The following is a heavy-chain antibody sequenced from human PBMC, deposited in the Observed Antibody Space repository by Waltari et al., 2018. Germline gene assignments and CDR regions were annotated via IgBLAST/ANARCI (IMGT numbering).Heavy chain of an antibody. CDR2: IYPGDSET. CDR3: ARQSRSSDWYDY. J-gene: IGHJ4*02. Sequence: VQLVQSGVEVKKPGESLTISCLGSGYKCSSYWIAWVRQVPGKGLEWVGIIYPGDSETRYSPSFQGQVTMSVDKSATTAYLQWTNMKASDTAMYYCARQSRSSDWYDYWGQGTLITVSS. V-gene: IGHV5-51*01. D-gene: IGHD3-9*01. CDR1: GYKCSSYW.